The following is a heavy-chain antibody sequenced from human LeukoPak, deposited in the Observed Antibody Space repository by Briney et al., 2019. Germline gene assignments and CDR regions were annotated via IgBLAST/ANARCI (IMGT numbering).Heavy chain of an antibody. D-gene: IGHD6-13*01. CDR3: ASERSSRADV. CDR2: VSGSGAIA. V-gene: IGHV3-23*01. J-gene: IGHJ6*04. Sequence: PGGSLRLSCAASGFTFSNYAMTWVRQAPGKGLEWVSAVSGSGAIAYYTDSVKGRFTISRDNSKNTLYLQMNSLRAEDTAVYYCASERSSRADVWGKGTTVTVSS. CDR1: GFTFSNYA.